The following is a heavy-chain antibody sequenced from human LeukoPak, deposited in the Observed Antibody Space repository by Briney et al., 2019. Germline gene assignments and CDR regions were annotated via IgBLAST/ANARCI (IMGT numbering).Heavy chain of an antibody. Sequence: PSETLSLPCTVSGGSLSSYYWSWIRQPPGKGLEWMGYIYYSGRTNYNPSLKSRVPISVDTSKNQFSLKLSSVTAADTAVHYCARGRGGYSSSWYSGLDYWGQATLVTVSS. D-gene: IGHD6-13*01. CDR3: ARGRGGYSSSWYSGLDY. CDR1: GGSLSSYY. CDR2: IYYSGRT. V-gene: IGHV4-59*01. J-gene: IGHJ4*02.